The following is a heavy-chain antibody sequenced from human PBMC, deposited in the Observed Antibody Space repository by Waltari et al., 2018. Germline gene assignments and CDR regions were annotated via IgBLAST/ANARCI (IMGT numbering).Heavy chain of an antibody. CDR1: GASIGSRSSY. Sequence: QVQLQESGSGLVKPLQTPSLTCTVSGASIGSRSSYSCWIRQHPGKGLEWIGYIYYSGSTYYHPSLKSRVTISRDTSKNQFSLKMTSVTAADTAIYYGVRQAPEYDILNGPPKVPIDYWGQGTLVTVSS. CDR2: IYYSGST. V-gene: IGHV4-31*03. CDR3: VRQAPEYDILNGPPKVPIDY. J-gene: IGHJ4*02. D-gene: IGHD3-9*01.